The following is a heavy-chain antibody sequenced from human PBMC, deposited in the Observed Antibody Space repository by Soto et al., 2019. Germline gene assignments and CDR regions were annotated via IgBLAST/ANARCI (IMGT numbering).Heavy chain of an antibody. CDR3: ARGLVVPAAMSYFDY. Sequence: GESLKISCKGSGYSFTSYWIGWVRQMPGKGLEWMGIIYPGDSDTRYSPSFQGQVTISADKSISTAYLQWSSLKASDTAMYYCARGLVVPAAMSYFDYWGQGTLVTVSS. CDR1: GYSFTSYW. D-gene: IGHD2-2*01. CDR2: IYPGDSDT. J-gene: IGHJ4*02. V-gene: IGHV5-51*01.